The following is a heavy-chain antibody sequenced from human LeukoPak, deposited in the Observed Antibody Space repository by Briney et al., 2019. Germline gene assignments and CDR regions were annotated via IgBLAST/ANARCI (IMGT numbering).Heavy chain of an antibody. D-gene: IGHD3-10*01. J-gene: IGHJ4*02. V-gene: IGHV3-30*18. Sequence: GGSLRLSCAASGFTFSSYGMHWVRQAPGKGLEWVGVISYDGSNKYYADSVKGRFTISRDNSKNTLYLQMNSLRAEDTAVYYCAKDRGPALDYWGQGTLVTVSS. CDR1: GFTFSSYG. CDR2: ISYDGSNK. CDR3: AKDRGPALDY.